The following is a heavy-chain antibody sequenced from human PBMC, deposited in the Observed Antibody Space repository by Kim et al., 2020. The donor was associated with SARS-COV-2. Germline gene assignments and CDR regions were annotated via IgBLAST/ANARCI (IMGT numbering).Heavy chain of an antibody. CDR1: GFTFTYSA. Sequence: GGSLRLSCAASGFTFTYSAMTWVRQAPGKGLEWVSSVTYTGVTTYYADSVKGRFTISRDNSKNTLYLQMNSLRAEDTAVYYCANGPWGTGTECFDKWGQGTLVTVSS. J-gene: IGHJ4*02. CDR2: VTYTGVTT. V-gene: IGHV3-23*01. D-gene: IGHD3-16*01. CDR3: ANGPWGTGTECFDK.